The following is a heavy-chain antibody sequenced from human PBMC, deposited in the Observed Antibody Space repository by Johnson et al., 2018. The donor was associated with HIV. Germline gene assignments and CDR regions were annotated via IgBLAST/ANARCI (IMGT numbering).Heavy chain of an antibody. V-gene: IGHV3-66*01. CDR2: IYSGGST. CDR3: ARTTRMVGAFDI. Sequence: MLLVESGGGLVQPGGSLRLSCAVSGFSFSNYWMSWVRQAPGKGLEWVSVIYSGGSTYYADSVKGRFTISRDNSKNTLYLQMNSLRAEDTAVYYCARTTRMVGAFDIWGQGTMVTVSS. D-gene: IGHD2-15*01. J-gene: IGHJ3*02. CDR1: GFSFSNYW.